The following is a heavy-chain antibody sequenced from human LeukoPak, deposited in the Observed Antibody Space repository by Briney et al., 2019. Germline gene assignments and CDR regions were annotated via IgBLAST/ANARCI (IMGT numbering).Heavy chain of an antibody. Sequence: KPSETLSLTCTVYGGSVSSGSYYWIWIRQPPGKGLEGIGYIDYSGSTNYNPSLKSRVTISVDTSKNQFSLKLSSVTAADTAVYYCARGSGYCGGGSCYEIDYWGQGTLVTVSS. CDR3: ARGSGYCGGGSCYEIDY. J-gene: IGHJ4*02. CDR2: IDYSGST. V-gene: IGHV4-61*01. D-gene: IGHD2-15*01. CDR1: GGSVSSGSYY.